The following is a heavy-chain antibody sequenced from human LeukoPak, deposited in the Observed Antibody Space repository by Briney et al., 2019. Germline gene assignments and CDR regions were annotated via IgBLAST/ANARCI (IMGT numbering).Heavy chain of an antibody. CDR2: ISYDGNDK. CDR3: ARDPRDRIFGPLDY. D-gene: IGHD3/OR15-3a*01. V-gene: IGHV3-30*14. CDR1: GFTFNTFA. Sequence: GSSLRLSCTVSGFTFNTFAMHWVRQSPGKGLEWVALISYDGNDKYYTDSVQGRFTISRDISKNTLYLQMNSLSPEDTAVYYCARDPRDRIFGPLDYWGQGTLVTVSS. J-gene: IGHJ1*01.